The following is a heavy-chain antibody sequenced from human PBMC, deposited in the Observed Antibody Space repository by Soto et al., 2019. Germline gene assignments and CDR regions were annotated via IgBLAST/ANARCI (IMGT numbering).Heavy chain of an antibody. V-gene: IGHV1-18*01. CDR3: ASWTQGGYPYYYGMDV. CDR2: ISAYNGNT. D-gene: IGHD5-12*01. Sequence: GASVKVSCKASGYTFTSYGISWVRQAPGQGLEWMGWISAYNGNTNYAQKLQGRVTMTTGTSTSTAYMELRSPRSDDTAVYYCASWTQGGYPYYYGMDVWGQGTTVTVSS. CDR1: GYTFTSYG. J-gene: IGHJ6*02.